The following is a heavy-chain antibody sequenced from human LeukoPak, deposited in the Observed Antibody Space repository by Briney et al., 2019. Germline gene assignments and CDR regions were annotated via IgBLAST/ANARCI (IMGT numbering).Heavy chain of an antibody. V-gene: IGHV4-30-2*01. Sequence: SQTLSLTCAVSGGSISSGGYSWSWLRQPPGKGLEWIVYIYHSGSTYYNPSLKSRVTISVDRSKNQFSLKLSSVTAADTAVYYCARGGAYGSGSTTYFDYWGQGTLVTVSS. CDR2: IYHSGST. CDR1: GGSISSGGYS. J-gene: IGHJ4*02. D-gene: IGHD3-10*01. CDR3: ARGGAYGSGSTTYFDY.